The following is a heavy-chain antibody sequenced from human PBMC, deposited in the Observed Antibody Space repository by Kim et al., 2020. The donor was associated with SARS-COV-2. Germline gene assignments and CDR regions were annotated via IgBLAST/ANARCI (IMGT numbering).Heavy chain of an antibody. J-gene: IGHJ2*01. D-gene: IGHD3-22*01. Sequence: SETLSLTCTVSGGSITNFYWGWIRQPPGKGLEWIGYIYYSGTANYHPSLKSRVTISIDTSKNQFSVKLSSVTAADTAVYYCARFLPNYYYSDSDWYFDLWGRGTLVTVSS. CDR1: GGSITNFY. CDR2: IYYSGTA. V-gene: IGHV4-59*01. CDR3: ARFLPNYYYSDSDWYFDL.